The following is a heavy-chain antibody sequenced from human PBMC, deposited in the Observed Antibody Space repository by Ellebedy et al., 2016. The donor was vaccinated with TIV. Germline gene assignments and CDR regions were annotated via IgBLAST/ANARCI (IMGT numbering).Heavy chain of an antibody. J-gene: IGHJ4*02. D-gene: IGHD6-19*01. CDR3: AKGRGGGSDSSAPRYYFDS. CDR1: GFTFNNYA. V-gene: IGHV3-23*01. CDR2: ISNTGSRT. Sequence: GESLKISCAASGFTFNNYAMSWVRQAPGKGLEWVSTISNTGSRTYYADSVGGRFIISRDNSKRTLYLQMNSLRAEDTAVYYCAKGRGGGSDSSAPRYYFDSWGLGTLVTVSS.